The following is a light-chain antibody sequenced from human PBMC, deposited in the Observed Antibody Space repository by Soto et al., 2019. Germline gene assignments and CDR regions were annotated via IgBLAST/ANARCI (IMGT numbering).Light chain of an antibody. J-gene: IGLJ2*01. CDR1: NIGSKS. CDR2: YDS. Sequence: SYELTQPPSVSVAPGKTARITCGGNNIGSKSVHWYQQKPGQAPVLVIYYDSDRPSGIPERFSGSNSGNTATLTISRVEAGDEAVYYCQVWDSSSDVVFGGATKVTVL. V-gene: IGLV3-21*04. CDR3: QVWDSSSDVV.